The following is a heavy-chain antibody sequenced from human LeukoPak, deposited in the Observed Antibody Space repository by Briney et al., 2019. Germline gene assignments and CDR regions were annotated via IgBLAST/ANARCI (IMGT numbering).Heavy chain of an antibody. CDR2: MNPNSGNT. CDR3: ASNGRERIDDFWSGYYPRYYYYYGMDV. Sequence: ASVKVSCKASGYTFTSYDINWVRQATGQGLEWMGWMNPNSGNTGYAQKFQGRVTMTRNTSISTAYMELSSLRSEDTAVYYCASNGRERIDDFWSGYYPRYYYYYGMDVWGQGTMVTVSS. V-gene: IGHV1-8*01. CDR1: GYTFTSYD. D-gene: IGHD3-3*01. J-gene: IGHJ6*02.